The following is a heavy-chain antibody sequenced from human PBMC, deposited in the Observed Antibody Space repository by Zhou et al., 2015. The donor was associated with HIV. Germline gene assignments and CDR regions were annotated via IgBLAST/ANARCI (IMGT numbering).Heavy chain of an antibody. J-gene: IGHJ5*02. CDR1: GGTFSSYA. CDR2: IIPIFGTA. Sequence: QVQLVQSGAEVKKPGSSVKVSCKASGGTFSSYAISWVRQAPGQGLEWMGGIIPIFGTANYAQKFQGRVTITADESTSTAYMELSSLRSEDTAVYYCARGRRDGYNLKLPFDPWGQGTLVTVSS. CDR3: ARGRRDGYNLKLPFDP. D-gene: IGHD5-24*01. V-gene: IGHV1-69*12.